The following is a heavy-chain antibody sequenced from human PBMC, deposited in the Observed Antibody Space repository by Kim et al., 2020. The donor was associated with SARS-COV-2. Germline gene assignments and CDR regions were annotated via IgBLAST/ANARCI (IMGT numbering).Heavy chain of an antibody. J-gene: IGHJ4*02. CDR2: IYYSGST. D-gene: IGHD3-22*01. Sequence: SETLSLTCTVSGGSISSGGYYWSWIRQHPGKGLEWIGYIYYSGSTYYNPSLKSRVTISVDTSKNQLSLKLSSVTAADTAVYYCARAPIVVVITHFDYWGQGTLVTVSS. CDR1: GGSISSGGYY. V-gene: IGHV4-31*03. CDR3: ARAPIVVVITHFDY.